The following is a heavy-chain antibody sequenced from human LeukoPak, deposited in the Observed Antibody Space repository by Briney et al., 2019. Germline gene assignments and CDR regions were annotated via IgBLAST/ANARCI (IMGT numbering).Heavy chain of an antibody. J-gene: IGHJ4*02. CDR1: GGTFSSYT. CDR3: ARDAYSSSPWYYFDY. V-gene: IGHV1-69*04. Sequence: GASVKVSCKASGGTFSSYTISWVRQAPGQGLEWMGRIIPILGIANYAQKFQGRVTIIADKSTSTAYMELSSLRSEDTAVYYCARDAYSSSPWYYFDYWGQGTLVTVSS. CDR2: IIPILGIA. D-gene: IGHD6-6*01.